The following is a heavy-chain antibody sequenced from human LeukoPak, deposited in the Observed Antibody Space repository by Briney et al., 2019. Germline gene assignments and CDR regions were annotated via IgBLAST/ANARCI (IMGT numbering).Heavy chain of an antibody. CDR2: IKPDGSEK. D-gene: IGHD6-25*01. CDR1: GFTFSGYW. V-gene: IGHV3-7*01. Sequence: PGGSLRLSCAASGFTFSGYWMSWLRQAPGKGLEWVANIKPDGSEKYYADSVKGRFTISRDNTKNSVYLQMNSLRAEDTAVYYCARVRSAAGSWDYFDNWGQGNLVIVSS. J-gene: IGHJ4*02. CDR3: ARVRSAAGSWDYFDN.